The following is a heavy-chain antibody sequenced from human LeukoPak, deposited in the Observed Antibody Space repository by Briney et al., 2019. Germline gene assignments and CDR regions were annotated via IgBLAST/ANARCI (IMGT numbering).Heavy chain of an antibody. CDR2: IRYDGSNK. CDR3: ASFTTWSYWFDP. J-gene: IGHJ5*02. V-gene: IGHV3-30*02. CDR1: GFTFSSYG. Sequence: PGGSLRLSCAASGFTFSSYGMHWVRQAPGKGLEWEAFIRYDGSNKYYADSVKGRFTISRDNSKNTLYLQMNSLRAEDTAVYYCASFTTWSYWFDPWGQGTLVTVSS. D-gene: IGHD3-22*01.